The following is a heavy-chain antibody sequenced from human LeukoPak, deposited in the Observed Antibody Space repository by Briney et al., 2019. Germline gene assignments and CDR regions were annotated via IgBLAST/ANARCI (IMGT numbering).Heavy chain of an antibody. J-gene: IGHJ4*02. CDR1: GFTFSGSA. V-gene: IGHV3-73*01. CDR2: ISSKANSYAT. D-gene: IGHD5-24*01. CDR3: TRHLGDGYNLLVGGSVPYYFDY. Sequence: PGGSLRLSCAASGFTFSGSAMHWVRQASGKGLEWVGRISSKANSYATAYAASVKGRFTISRDDSKNTAYLQMNSLKTEDTAVYYCTRHLGDGYNLLVGGSVPYYFDYWGQGTLVTVSS.